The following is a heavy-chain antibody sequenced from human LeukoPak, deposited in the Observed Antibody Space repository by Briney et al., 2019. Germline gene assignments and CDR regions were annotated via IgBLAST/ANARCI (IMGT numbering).Heavy chain of an antibody. CDR3: ARDFGRAYGDKFDY. D-gene: IGHD4-17*01. V-gene: IGHV1-2*02. CDR2: INPNSGVT. J-gene: IGHJ4*02. Sequence: ASVKVSCKASGYTFTGYYMHWVRQAPGQELEWMGWINPNSGVTDYAQKFQGRVTMTRDTSISTAYMEVSSLRSDDTAVYYCARDFGRAYGDKFDYWGQGTLVTVSS. CDR1: GYTFTGYY.